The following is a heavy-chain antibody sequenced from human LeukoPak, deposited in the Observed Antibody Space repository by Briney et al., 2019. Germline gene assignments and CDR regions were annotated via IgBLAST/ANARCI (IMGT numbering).Heavy chain of an antibody. J-gene: IGHJ4*02. CDR2: ISAYNGNT. Sequence: ASVKVSCKASGYTFTSYGISWVRQAPGQGLEWMGWISAYNGNTNYAQKLQGRVTMTTDTSTSTAYMELRSLRSDDTAVYYCAREDYYDSSVLSDYWGQGTLVTVSS. CDR3: AREDYYDSSVLSDY. D-gene: IGHD3-22*01. V-gene: IGHV1-18*01. CDR1: GYTFTSYG.